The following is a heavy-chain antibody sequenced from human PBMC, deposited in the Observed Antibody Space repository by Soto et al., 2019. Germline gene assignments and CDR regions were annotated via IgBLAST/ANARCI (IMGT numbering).Heavy chain of an antibody. CDR1: GFTFDDYA. D-gene: IGHD6-13*01. J-gene: IGHJ1*01. CDR2: INWNSGSI. CDR3: VKDESINWYSGHFRH. Sequence: EVQLVESGGGLVQPGRSLRLSCAASGFTFDDYAMHGVRQVPGKGLEWVSGINWNSGSIGYADSVKGRFAISRDNAKNSLHLQMNSLRAEDTAFYYCVKDESINWYSGHFRHWGQGTLVTVSS. V-gene: IGHV3-9*01.